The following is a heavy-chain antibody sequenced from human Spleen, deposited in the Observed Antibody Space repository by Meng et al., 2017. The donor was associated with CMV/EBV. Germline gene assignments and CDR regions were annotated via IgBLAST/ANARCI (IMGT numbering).Heavy chain of an antibody. J-gene: IGHJ5*02. Sequence: ASVKVSCKASGYRFTSYGISWVRQAPGQGLEWMGWISGYNGNTNYAQKLQGRVTMTTDTSTGTAYMELRSLRSDDTAVYYCARDTRYCGRDCYPGPWGQGTLVTVSS. CDR1: GYRFTSYG. D-gene: IGHD2-21*01. CDR3: ARDTRYCGRDCYPGP. CDR2: ISGYNGNT. V-gene: IGHV1-18*01.